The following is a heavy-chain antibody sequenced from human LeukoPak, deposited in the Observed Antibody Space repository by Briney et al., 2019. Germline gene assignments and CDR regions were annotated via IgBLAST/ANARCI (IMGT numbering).Heavy chain of an antibody. CDR2: IYYSGST. V-gene: IGHV4-39*07. CDR1: GGSISSSSYY. J-gene: IGHJ4*02. CDR3: ARDRSLNYYDSSGPNYY. Sequence: SETLSLTCTVSGGSISSSSYYWGWIRQPPGKGLEWIGSIYYSGSTYYNPSLKSRVTISVDTSKNQFSLKLSSVTAADTAVYYCARDRSLNYYDSSGPNYYWGQGTLVTVSS. D-gene: IGHD3-22*01.